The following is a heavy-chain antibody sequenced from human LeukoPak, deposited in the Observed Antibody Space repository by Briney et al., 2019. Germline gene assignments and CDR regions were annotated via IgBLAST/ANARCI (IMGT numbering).Heavy chain of an antibody. V-gene: IGHV4-39*07. CDR1: GGSISSSSYY. J-gene: IGHJ4*02. D-gene: IGHD3-10*01. Sequence: PSETLSLTCTVSGGSISSSSYYWGWIRQPPGNGLEWIGSIYYSGSTYYNPSLKSRVTISVDTSKNQFSLKLSSVTAADTAVYYCARGSGVVDYWGQGTLVTVSS. CDR3: ARGSGVVDY. CDR2: IYYSGST.